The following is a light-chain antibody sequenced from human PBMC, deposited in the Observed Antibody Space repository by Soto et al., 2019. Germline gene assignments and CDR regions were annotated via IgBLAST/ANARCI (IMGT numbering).Light chain of an antibody. V-gene: IGLV1-47*01. CDR2: RNN. CDR3: AAWDDSLHVV. J-gene: IGLJ2*01. Sequence: QPVLTQPPSASGTPGQRVTISCSGSSSNIGSNYVYWYQQLPGTAPKLLIYRNNQRPSGVPDRFSGSKSGTSASPAISGLRSEDEADYYCAAWDDSLHVVFGGGTKLTVL. CDR1: SSNIGSNY.